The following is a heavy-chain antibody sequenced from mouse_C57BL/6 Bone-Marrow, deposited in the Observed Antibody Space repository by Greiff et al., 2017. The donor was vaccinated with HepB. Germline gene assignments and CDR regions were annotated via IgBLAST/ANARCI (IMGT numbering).Heavy chain of an antibody. CDR1: GFSLTSYG. CDR2: IWSGGST. Sequence: VQRVESGPGLVQPSQSLSITCTVSGFSLTSYGVHWVRQSPGKGLEWLGVIWSGGSTDYNAAFISRLSISKDNSKSQVFFKMNSLQADDTAIYYCARSYYDYGRDYFDYWGQGTTLTVSS. J-gene: IGHJ2*01. V-gene: IGHV2-2*01. CDR3: ARSYYDYGRDYFDY. D-gene: IGHD2-4*01.